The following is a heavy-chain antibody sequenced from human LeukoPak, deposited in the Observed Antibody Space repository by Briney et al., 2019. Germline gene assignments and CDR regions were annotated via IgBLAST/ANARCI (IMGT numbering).Heavy chain of an antibody. CDR3: ARAGGWAREDYKADAFDI. Sequence: GASVKVSFKASGYTFTNFGISWVRQAPGQGLEWMGWISAYNGNTNYAQKVQDRVTMTTDTSTSTAYMELRSLRSDDTAVYYCARAGGWAREDYKADAFDIWGQGTMVTVSS. J-gene: IGHJ3*02. CDR1: GYTFTNFG. D-gene: IGHD6-19*01. CDR2: ISAYNGNT. V-gene: IGHV1-18*01.